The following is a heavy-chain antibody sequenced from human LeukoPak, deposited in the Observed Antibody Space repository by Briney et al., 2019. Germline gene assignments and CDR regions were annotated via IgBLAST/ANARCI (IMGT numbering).Heavy chain of an antibody. J-gene: IGHJ3*02. CDR2: IYHSGST. CDR1: GGSISSGGYS. D-gene: IGHD3-9*01. V-gene: IGHV4-30-2*01. CDR3: ARGDDILTGYYAFDI. Sequence: SETLSLTCAVSGGSISSGGYSWSWIRQPPGKGLEWIGYIYHSGSTYYDPSLKSRVTISVDRSKNQFSLKLSSVTAADTAVYYCARGDDILTGYYAFDIWGQGTMVTVSS.